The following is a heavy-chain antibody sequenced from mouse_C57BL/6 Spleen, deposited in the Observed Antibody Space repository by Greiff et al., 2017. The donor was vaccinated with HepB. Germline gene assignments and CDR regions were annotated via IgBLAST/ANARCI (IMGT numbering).Heavy chain of an antibody. CDR1: GYAFSSYW. D-gene: IGHD1-1*01. Sequence: QVQLQQSGAELVKPGASVKISCKASGYAFSSYWMNWVKQRPGKGLEWIGQIYPGDGDTNYNGKFKGKATLTADKSSSTAYMQLSSLTSEDSAVYFCASGSSPYYAMDYWGQGTSVTVSS. CDR3: ASGSSPYYAMDY. J-gene: IGHJ4*01. V-gene: IGHV1-80*01. CDR2: IYPGDGDT.